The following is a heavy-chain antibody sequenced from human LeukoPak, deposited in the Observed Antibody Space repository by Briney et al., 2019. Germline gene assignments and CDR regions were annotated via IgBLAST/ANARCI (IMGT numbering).Heavy chain of an antibody. V-gene: IGHV3-9*01. CDR3: ARQVGSLGYYGSGSYYHIDY. Sequence: PGGSLRLSCAASGFTFDDYAMHWVRQAPGKGLEWVSGISWNSGSIGYADSVKGRFTISRDNSKNTLYLQMNSLRAEDTAVYYCARQVGSLGYYGSGSYYHIDYWGQGTLVTVSS. CDR1: GFTFDDYA. CDR2: ISWNSGSI. D-gene: IGHD3-10*01. J-gene: IGHJ4*02.